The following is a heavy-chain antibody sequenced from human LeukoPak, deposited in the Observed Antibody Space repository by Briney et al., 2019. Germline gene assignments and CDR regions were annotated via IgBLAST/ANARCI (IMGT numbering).Heavy chain of an antibody. CDR2: ISSNGGST. CDR3: ARGPAAGTRGNWFDP. J-gene: IGHJ5*02. V-gene: IGHV3-64*01. CDR1: GFTFSSYG. D-gene: IGHD6-13*01. Sequence: GGSLRLSCAASGFTFSSYGMHWVRQAPGKGLEYVSAISSNGGSTYYANSVKGRFTISRDNSKNTLYLQMGSLRAEDMAVYYCARGPAAGTRGNWFDPWGQGTLVTVSS.